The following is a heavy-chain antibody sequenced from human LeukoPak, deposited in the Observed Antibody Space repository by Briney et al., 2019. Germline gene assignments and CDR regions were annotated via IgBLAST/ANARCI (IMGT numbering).Heavy chain of an antibody. V-gene: IGHV3-30-3*01. CDR3: ARNREAFDI. Sequence: GGSLRLSCAASGFTFSSYAMHWVRQAPGKGLEWVAVISYDGSNKYYADSVKGRFTTSRDNSKNTLYLQMNSLRAEDTAVYYCARNREAFDIWGQGTMVTVSS. J-gene: IGHJ3*02. CDR2: ISYDGSNK. CDR1: GFTFSSYA.